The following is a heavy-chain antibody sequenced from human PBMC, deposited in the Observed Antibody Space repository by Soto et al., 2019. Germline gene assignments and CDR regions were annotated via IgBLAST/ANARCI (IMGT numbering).Heavy chain of an antibody. CDR3: ARDSSCYYWFAP. V-gene: IGHV4-38-2*02. D-gene: IGHD3-22*01. Sequence: PSETLSLTCAVSGFSISSGYFWGWIRQPPGKGPEWLGRICHSGTTDYNPSVKGRVTISVDTAKNECSLKMSSGTAADTGVYSCARDSSCYYWFAPWGQGTLVT. CDR2: ICHSGTT. CDR1: GFSISSGYF. J-gene: IGHJ5*02.